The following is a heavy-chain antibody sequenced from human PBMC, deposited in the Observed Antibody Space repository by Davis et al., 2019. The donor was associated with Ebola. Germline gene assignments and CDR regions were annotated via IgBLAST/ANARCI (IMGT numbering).Heavy chain of an antibody. Sequence: PSETLSLTCTVSGYSISSGYYWGWIRQPPGKGLEWIGSIYHSGSTYYNPSLKSRVTISVDTSKNQFSLKLSSVTAADTAVYYCARGFPIVVVPAAINYYYYMDVWGKGTTVTVSS. CDR1: GYSISSGYY. CDR3: ARGFPIVVVPAAINYYYYMDV. CDR2: IYHSGST. D-gene: IGHD2-2*01. J-gene: IGHJ6*03. V-gene: IGHV4-38-2*02.